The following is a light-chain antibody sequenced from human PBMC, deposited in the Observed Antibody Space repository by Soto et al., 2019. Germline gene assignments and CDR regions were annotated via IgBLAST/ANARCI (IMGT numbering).Light chain of an antibody. CDR3: QQYNSYLT. CDR1: QSISSW. CDR2: KAS. V-gene: IGKV1-5*03. Sequence: DIQMTQSPSTLSASVGDRVTITCLASQSISSWLARYQQKPGKAPKILIYKASTLESGVPSRFSGSGSGTEFTLTISSLQPDDFATYYCQQYNSYLTFGGGTKVEIK. J-gene: IGKJ4*01.